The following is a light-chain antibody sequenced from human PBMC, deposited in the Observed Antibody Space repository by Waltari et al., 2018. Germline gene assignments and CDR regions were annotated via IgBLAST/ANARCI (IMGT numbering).Light chain of an antibody. CDR2: GAS. CDR1: QSIGSH. V-gene: IGKV3-15*01. Sequence: DIVMTQSPATLSVSPGERATLSCRASQSIGSHLAWYQQTPGQGPRLLIYGASTRATGIPARFSGRGSGTEFTLTISSLQSEDFAVYFCQQYDNWPRTFGQGTKVEI. CDR3: QQYDNWPRT. J-gene: IGKJ1*01.